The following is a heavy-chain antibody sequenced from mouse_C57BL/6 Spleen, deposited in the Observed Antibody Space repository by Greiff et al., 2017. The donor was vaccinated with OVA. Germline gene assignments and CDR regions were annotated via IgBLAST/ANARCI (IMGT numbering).Heavy chain of an antibody. CDR3: TKASYSTHPYWYFDV. D-gene: IGHD2-5*01. CDR2: IYPGNSDT. V-gene: IGHV1-5*01. Sequence: EVQLQQSGTVLARPGASVKMSCKTSGYTFTSYWMHWVKQRPGQGLEWIGAIYPGNSDTSYNQKFKGKAKLTAVTSASTAYMELSSLTNEDSAVYYCTKASYSTHPYWYFDVWGTGTTVTVSS. J-gene: IGHJ1*03. CDR1: GYTFTSYW.